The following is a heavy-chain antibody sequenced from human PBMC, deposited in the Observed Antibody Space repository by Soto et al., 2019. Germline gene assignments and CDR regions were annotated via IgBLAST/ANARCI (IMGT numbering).Heavy chain of an antibody. CDR2: IFSGGST. V-gene: IGHV3-66*01. CDR1: GFTFIGNY. J-gene: IGHJ4*02. Sequence: EVQLVESGGGLVQPGGSLRLSWVASGFTFIGNYMSWVRQAPGKGLEWVSVIFSGGSTNYADSVKGRFTISRDNSKNTLYLQMNSLRAEDTAVYYCATRVTAGNWGQGTLVTVSS. CDR3: ATRVTAGN. D-gene: IGHD2-21*02.